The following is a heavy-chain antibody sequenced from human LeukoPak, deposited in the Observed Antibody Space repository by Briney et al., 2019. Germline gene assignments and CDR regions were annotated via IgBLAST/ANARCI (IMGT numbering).Heavy chain of an antibody. Sequence: GGSLRLPCAASGFTFSSYSMNWVRQATGKGLEWVSYISSSSSTIYYADSVKGRFTISRDNAKNSLYLQMNSLRAEDTAVYYCARDRVRTTGTTEANYYGMDVWGQGTTVTVSS. V-gene: IGHV3-48*04. CDR3: ARDRVRTTGTTEANYYGMDV. J-gene: IGHJ6*02. CDR2: ISSSSSTI. D-gene: IGHD1-1*01. CDR1: GFTFSSYS.